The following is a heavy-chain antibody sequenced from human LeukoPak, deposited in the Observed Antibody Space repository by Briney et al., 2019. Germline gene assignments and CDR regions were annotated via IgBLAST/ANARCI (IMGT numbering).Heavy chain of an antibody. J-gene: IGHJ4*02. D-gene: IGHD4-17*01. CDR3: ARGDPTVTTKQNFDY. Sequence: GRSLRLSCAASGFSFSNYDMHWVRQAPAQGLEWVAVIWYDGSNKYYADSVKGRFTISRDNSKNTLYLQMNSLRVEDTAVYYCARGDPTVTTKQNFDYWGQGTLVTVSS. CDR1: GFSFSNYD. CDR2: IWYDGSNK. V-gene: IGHV3-33*01.